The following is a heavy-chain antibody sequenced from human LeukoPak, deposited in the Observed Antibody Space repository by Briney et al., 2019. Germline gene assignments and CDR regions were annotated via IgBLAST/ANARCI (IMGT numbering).Heavy chain of an antibody. D-gene: IGHD2-21*01. CDR2: SSGSDGST. V-gene: IGHV3-23*01. CDR1: GFTFSSYA. CDR3: MKLPTMIIVIDTDFEY. J-gene: IGHJ4*02. Sequence: GGSLRLSCAASGFTFSSYAMSWVRQAPGKGLEWVSGSSGSDGSTYYADSVKGRFTISRDNSKNTLHLQMNNVRAEDTALYYCMKLPTMIIVIDTDFEYWGQGAQVTVSS.